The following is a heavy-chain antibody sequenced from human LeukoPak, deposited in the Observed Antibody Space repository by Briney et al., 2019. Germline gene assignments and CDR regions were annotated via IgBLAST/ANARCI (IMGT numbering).Heavy chain of an antibody. D-gene: IGHD3-10*01. CDR2: ISAYNGNA. CDR3: ARGSAFGYAFDV. V-gene: IGHV1-18*01. CDR1: GYTFTNYG. J-gene: IGHJ3*01. Sequence: ASVKVSCKSSGYTFTNYGITWVRQAHAQGLEWVGWISAYNGNADYAQKLQGRVTMTTDTSTSTAYMDLRSLRSDDTAMHYCARGSAFGYAFDVWGQGTMVTVSS.